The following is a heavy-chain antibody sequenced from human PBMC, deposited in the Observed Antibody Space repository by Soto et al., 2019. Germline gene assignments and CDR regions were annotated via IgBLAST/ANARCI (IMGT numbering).Heavy chain of an antibody. V-gene: IGHV4-59*08. CDR1: CGSISSYY. Sequence: PSETLSLTCTVACGSISSYYWSWIRQPPGKGLEWIGYIYYSGSTNYNPSLKSRVTISVDTSKNQFSLKLSSVTAADTAVYYCARLPIRYFDWSRTPGQGLASYWGQGTLVTVSS. J-gene: IGHJ4*02. CDR2: IYYSGST. CDR3: ARLPIRYFDWSRTPGQGLASY. D-gene: IGHD3-9*01.